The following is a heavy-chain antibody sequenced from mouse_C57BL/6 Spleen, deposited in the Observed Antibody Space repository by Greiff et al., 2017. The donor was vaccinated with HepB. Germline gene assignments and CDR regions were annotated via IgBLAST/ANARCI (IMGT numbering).Heavy chain of an antibody. V-gene: IGHV3-6*01. CDR1: GYSITSGYY. J-gene: IGHJ1*03. Sequence: EVKLVESGPGLVKPSQSLSLTCSVTGYSITSGYYWNWIRQFPGNKLEWMGYISYDGSNNYNPSLKNRISITRDTSKNQFFLKLNSVTTEDTATYYCARDDYDEGYFDVWGTGTTVTVSS. CDR2: ISYDGSN. D-gene: IGHD2-4*01. CDR3: ARDDYDEGYFDV.